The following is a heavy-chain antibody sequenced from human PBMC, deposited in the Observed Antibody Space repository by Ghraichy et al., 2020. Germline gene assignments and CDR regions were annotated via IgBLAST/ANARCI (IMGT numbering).Heavy chain of an antibody. D-gene: IGHD3-22*01. CDR2: ISGRGDNT. CDR1: GFTFGDYA. J-gene: IGHJ4*02. V-gene: IGHV3-23*01. CDR3: ASPRYYYDPLDC. Sequence: GGSLRLSCAASGFTFGDYALTWVRQSPGKGLEWVSSISGRGDNTHYADSVKGRFTVTRDNSKNTLYLQMNSLRPEDTAIYYCASPRYYYDPLDCWGQGTLVTVSS.